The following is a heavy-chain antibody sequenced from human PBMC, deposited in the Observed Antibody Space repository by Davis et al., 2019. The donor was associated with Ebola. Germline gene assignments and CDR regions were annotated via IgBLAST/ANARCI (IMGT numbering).Heavy chain of an antibody. CDR3: ARGRSSSWYYYYYGMDV. Sequence: PSETLSLTCAVYGGSFSGYYWSWIRQPPGKGLEWIGEINHSGSTNYNPSLKSRVTISVDTSKNQFSLKLSSVTAADTAVYYCARGRSSSWYYYYYGMDVWGQGTTVTVSS. J-gene: IGHJ6*02. V-gene: IGHV4-34*01. CDR1: GGSFSGYY. CDR2: INHSGST. D-gene: IGHD6-13*01.